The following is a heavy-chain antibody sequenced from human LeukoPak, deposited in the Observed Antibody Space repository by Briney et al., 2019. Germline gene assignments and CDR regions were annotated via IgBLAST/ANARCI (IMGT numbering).Heavy chain of an antibody. CDR1: GGSISSYY. Sequence: SETLSLTCTVSGGSISSYYWTWIRQPAGKGLEWIGRIYTTGSTNYNPSLNSRVTMSVDTSKNQFSLKLSSVTAADTAVYYCARQIAVAVKAGFDYWGQGTLVTVSS. D-gene: IGHD6-19*01. CDR3: ARQIAVAVKAGFDY. CDR2: IYTTGST. V-gene: IGHV4-4*07. J-gene: IGHJ4*02.